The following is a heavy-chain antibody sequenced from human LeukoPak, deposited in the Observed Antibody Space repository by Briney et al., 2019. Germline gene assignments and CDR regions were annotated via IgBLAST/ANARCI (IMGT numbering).Heavy chain of an antibody. J-gene: IGHJ4*02. D-gene: IGHD2-15*01. CDR1: GYIFTTYY. CDR3: ARGRVVVAATPEDY. CDR2: INPSAGST. Sequence: ASVKVSCKASGYIFTTYYIHWVRQAPGQGLEWMGIINPSAGSTNYAQRFQGRVTMTRNTSISTAYMELSSLRAEDTAVYYCARGRVVVAATPEDYWGQGTLVTVSS. V-gene: IGHV1-46*01.